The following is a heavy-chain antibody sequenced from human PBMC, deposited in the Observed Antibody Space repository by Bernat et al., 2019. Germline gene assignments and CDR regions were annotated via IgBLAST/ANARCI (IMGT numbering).Heavy chain of an antibody. CDR2: ISRISSHI. Sequence: EMQLVESGGGLVKPGGSLRLSCTASGFTFSDFSMNWVRQAPGTGLEWLSYISRISSHIYYADSVKGRFTISRDNDKSTLYLQMNSLRADDTAVYYCAGDPADSLTRNWFDPWGQGTLVTVSS. CDR3: AGDPADSLTRNWFDP. J-gene: IGHJ5*02. V-gene: IGHV3-21*05. CDR1: GFTFSDFS. D-gene: IGHD4-4*01.